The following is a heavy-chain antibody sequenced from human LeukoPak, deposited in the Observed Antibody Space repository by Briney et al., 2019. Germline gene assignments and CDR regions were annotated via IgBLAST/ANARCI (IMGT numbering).Heavy chain of an antibody. V-gene: IGHV4-30-4*08. CDR3: ARGGDY. J-gene: IGHJ4*02. D-gene: IGHD3-16*01. CDR1: LGSLSHGDYY. Sequence: PSQTLPLTRTVSLGSLSHGDYYWSWIRQPPGKGLEWIGYIYYSGSTYYHPPFKSRVTLSVGTSQNQISLTLGPLNAAGTAGCFCARGGDYWRRGTLVSVPS. CDR2: IYYSGST.